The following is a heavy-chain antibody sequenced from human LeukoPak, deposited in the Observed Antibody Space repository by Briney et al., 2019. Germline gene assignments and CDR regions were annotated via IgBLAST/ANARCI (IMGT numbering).Heavy chain of an antibody. D-gene: IGHD6-13*01. J-gene: IGHJ5*02. Sequence: SVKVSCKASGYTFTSYGISWVRQAPGQGLEWMGGIIPIFGTANYAQKFQGRVTITADKSTSTAYMELSSLRSEDTAVYYCARDGQQQPSYNWFDPWGQGTLVTVSS. CDR3: ARDGQQQPSYNWFDP. CDR1: GYTFTSYG. V-gene: IGHV1-69*06. CDR2: IIPIFGTA.